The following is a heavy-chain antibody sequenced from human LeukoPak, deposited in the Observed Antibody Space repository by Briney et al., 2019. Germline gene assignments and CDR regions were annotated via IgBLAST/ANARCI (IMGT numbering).Heavy chain of an antibody. J-gene: IGHJ5*02. CDR2: IYYSGST. Sequence: SETLSLTCTVSGGSISSGGYYWSWIRQHPGKGLEWIGYIYYSGSTYYNPSLKSRVTISVDASKNQFSLKLSSVTAADTAVYYCARERRGGGFDPWGQGTLVTVSS. V-gene: IGHV4-31*03. CDR3: ARERRGGGFDP. D-gene: IGHD3-16*01. CDR1: GGSISSGGYY.